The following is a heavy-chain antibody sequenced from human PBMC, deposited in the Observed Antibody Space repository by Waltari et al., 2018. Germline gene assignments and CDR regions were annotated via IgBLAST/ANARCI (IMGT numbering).Heavy chain of an antibody. CDR2: IYHSVSP. Sequence: QVQLQESGPGLVKPSETLSLTCAVSGYSISSGYYWGWIRQPPGKGLEWIGSIYHSVSPYYNPSLKGRVTISVDTSKNQFSLKLSSVTAADTAVYYCAREGENVVVVAADDAFDIWGQGTMVTVSS. J-gene: IGHJ3*02. V-gene: IGHV4-38-2*02. CDR3: AREGENVVVVAADDAFDI. CDR1: GYSISSGYY. D-gene: IGHD2-15*01.